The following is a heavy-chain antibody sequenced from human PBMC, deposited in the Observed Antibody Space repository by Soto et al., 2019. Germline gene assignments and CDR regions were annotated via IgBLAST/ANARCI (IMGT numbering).Heavy chain of an antibody. J-gene: IGHJ5*02. CDR2: IYSSGST. D-gene: IGHD3-3*01. CDR1: GGAISGYY. Sequence: PSETLSLTCTVTGGAISGYYWTWIRQSDGEGLEWIGRIYSSGSTNYNPSLKIRVTISLDTSMNYFSLRLISATAAETAVYYCARGQRFSDCFDPWGQGTLVTVSS. V-gene: IGHV4-4*07. CDR3: ARGQRFSDCFDP.